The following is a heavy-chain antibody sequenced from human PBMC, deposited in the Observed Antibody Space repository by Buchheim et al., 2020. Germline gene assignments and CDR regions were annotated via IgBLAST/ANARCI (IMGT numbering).Heavy chain of an antibody. Sequence: QVQLQQWGAGLLKPSETLSLTCAVYGGSFSGYYWSWIRQPPGKGLEWIGEINHSGSTNYNPSLKSRVTISVDTSKNQFSLKVRSVTAADTAVYYCARGGRGYCSGGSCRNWFDPWGQGTL. V-gene: IGHV4-34*01. D-gene: IGHD2-15*01. CDR2: INHSGST. CDR3: ARGGRGYCSGGSCRNWFDP. CDR1: GGSFSGYY. J-gene: IGHJ5*02.